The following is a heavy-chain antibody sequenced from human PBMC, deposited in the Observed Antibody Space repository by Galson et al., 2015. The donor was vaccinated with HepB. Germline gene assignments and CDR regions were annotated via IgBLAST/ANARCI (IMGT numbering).Heavy chain of an antibody. CDR2: INHSGST. Sequence: ETLSLTCAVYGGSFSGYYWSWIRQPPGKGLEWIGEINHSGSTNYNPSLKSRVTISVDTSKNQFSLKLSSVTAADTAVYYCARNDILTGYYAHFDYWGQGTLVTVSS. J-gene: IGHJ4*02. CDR3: ARNDILTGYYAHFDY. V-gene: IGHV4-34*01. D-gene: IGHD3-9*01. CDR1: GGSFSGYY.